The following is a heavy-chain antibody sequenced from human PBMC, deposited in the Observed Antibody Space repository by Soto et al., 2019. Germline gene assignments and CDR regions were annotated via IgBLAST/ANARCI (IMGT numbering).Heavy chain of an antibody. CDR1: GFTFSSYW. Sequence: GGSLRLSCAASGFTFSSYWMSLVRQAPGKGLEWVANIKQDGSEKYYVDSVKGRFTISRDNAKNSLYLQMNSLRAEDTAVYYCARQYSSSHADAFDIWGQGTMVTVSS. D-gene: IGHD6-6*01. CDR2: IKQDGSEK. J-gene: IGHJ3*02. CDR3: ARQYSSSHADAFDI. V-gene: IGHV3-7*01.